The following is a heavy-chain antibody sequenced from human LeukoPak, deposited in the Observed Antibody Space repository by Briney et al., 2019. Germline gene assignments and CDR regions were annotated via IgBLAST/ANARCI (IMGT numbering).Heavy chain of an antibody. CDR1: GYTFTSYG. J-gene: IGHJ3*02. CDR3: ARGLTGTTINDAFDI. V-gene: IGHV1-18*01. CDR2: ISAYNGNT. D-gene: IGHD1-7*01. Sequence: ASVKVSCKAPGYTFTSYGISWVRQAPGQGLEWMGWISAYNGNTNYAQKPQGRVTMTTDTSTSTAYMELRSQRSDDTAVYYCARGLTGTTINDAFDIWGQGTMVTVSS.